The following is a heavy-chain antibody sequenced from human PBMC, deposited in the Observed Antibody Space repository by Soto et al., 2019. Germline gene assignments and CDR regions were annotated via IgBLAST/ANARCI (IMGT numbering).Heavy chain of an antibody. CDR3: ARPSMVRGVHPSDYYYYGMDV. CDR1: GGTFSSYA. V-gene: IGHV1-69*01. D-gene: IGHD3-10*01. CDR2: IIPIFGTA. J-gene: IGHJ6*02. Sequence: QVQLVQSGAEVKKPGSSVKVSCKASGGTFSSYAISWVRQAPGQGLEWMGGIIPIFGTANYAQKFQGRVTITADESTSTAYMELSSLRSEDTAVYYCARPSMVRGVHPSDYYYYGMDVWDQGTTVTVSS.